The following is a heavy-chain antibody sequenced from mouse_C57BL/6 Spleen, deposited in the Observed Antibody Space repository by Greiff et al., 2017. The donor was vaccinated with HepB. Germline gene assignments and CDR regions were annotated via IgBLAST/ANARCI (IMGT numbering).Heavy chain of an antibody. D-gene: IGHD2-5*01. CDR1: GFTFSSYA. Sequence: EVKLMESGGGLVKPGGSLKLSCAASGFTFSSYAMSWVRQTPEKRLEWVATISDGGSYTYYPDNVKGRFTISRDNAKNNLYLQMRHLKSEDTAMYYCARDYSNYVGWFAYWGQGTLVTVSA. CDR2: ISDGGSYT. J-gene: IGHJ3*01. CDR3: ARDYSNYVGWFAY. V-gene: IGHV5-4*01.